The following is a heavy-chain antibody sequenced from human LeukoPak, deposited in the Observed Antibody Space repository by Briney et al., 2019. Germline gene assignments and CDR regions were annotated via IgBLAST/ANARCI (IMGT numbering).Heavy chain of an antibody. CDR3: ARVKWELTGRPDQAFDI. J-gene: IGHJ3*02. CDR1: GYTFTSYD. CDR2: MNPNSGNT. V-gene: IGHV1-8*01. D-gene: IGHD1-26*01. Sequence: GASVKVSCKASGYTFTSYDINWVRQATGQGLEWMGWMNPNSGNTGYAQKFQGRVTMTRNTSISTAYMELSSLRSEDTAVYYCARVKWELTGRPDQAFDIWGQGTTVTVSS.